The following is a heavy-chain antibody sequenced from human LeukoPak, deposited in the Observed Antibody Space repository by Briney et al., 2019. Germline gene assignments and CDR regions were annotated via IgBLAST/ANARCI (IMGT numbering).Heavy chain of an antibody. J-gene: IGHJ4*02. V-gene: IGHV3-15*01. Sequence: TSETLSLTCTVSGVSISGYYWSWVRQAPGKGLEWVGRIRSKSDGGAIDYAAPVKGRFTVSRDDSKDTLYLQMNSLKTEDTAVYYCTTGRSGSPFGYWGQGTLVTVSS. D-gene: IGHD3-16*01. CDR3: TTGRSGSPFGY. CDR1: GVSISGYY. CDR2: IRSKSDGGAI.